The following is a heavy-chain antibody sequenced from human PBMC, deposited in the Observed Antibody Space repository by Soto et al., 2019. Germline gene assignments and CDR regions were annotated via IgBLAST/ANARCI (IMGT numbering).Heavy chain of an antibody. V-gene: IGHV1-18*01. CDR2: ISAYNGNT. J-gene: IGHJ5*02. CDR1: GYTFTSYG. D-gene: IGHD6-13*01. Sequence: ASVKVSCKASGYTFTSYGISWVRQAPGQGLEWMGWISAYNGNTNYAQKLQGRVTMTTDTSTSTAYMELRSLRSDDTAVYYCARERLKGIAAAGQLNWFDPWGQGTLVTVS. CDR3: ARERLKGIAAAGQLNWFDP.